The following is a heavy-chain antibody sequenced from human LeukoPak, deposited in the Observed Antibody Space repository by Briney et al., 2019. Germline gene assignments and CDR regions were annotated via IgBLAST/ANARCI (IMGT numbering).Heavy chain of an antibody. CDR3: ARAVVVAATLTLDV. V-gene: IGHV4-4*02. Sequence: KPSGTLSLTWAVSGXSISSSNGWSWVRQPPGKGLEWIGEIYHSGSTNYNQSLKSRVTISVDKSKNQFSLKLSSVTAAYTAVYYCARAVVVAATLTLDVWGQGTTVTVSS. CDR2: IYHSGST. D-gene: IGHD2-15*01. CDR1: GXSISSSNG. J-gene: IGHJ6*02.